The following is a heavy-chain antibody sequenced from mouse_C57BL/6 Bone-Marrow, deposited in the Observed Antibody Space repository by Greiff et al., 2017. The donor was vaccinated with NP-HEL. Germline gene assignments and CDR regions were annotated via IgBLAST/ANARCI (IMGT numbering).Heavy chain of an antibody. V-gene: IGHV5-6*01. J-gene: IGHJ4*01. Sequence: EVKLVESGGDLVKPGGSLKLSCAASGFTFSSYGMSWVRQTPDKRLEWVATISSGGSYTYYPDSVKGRFTIYRDNAKNTLYLQMSSLKSEDTAMYYCARHLTTVVAPYYAMDYWGQGTSVTVSS. CDR3: ARHLTTVVAPYYAMDY. CDR1: GFTFSSYG. CDR2: ISSGGSYT. D-gene: IGHD1-1*01.